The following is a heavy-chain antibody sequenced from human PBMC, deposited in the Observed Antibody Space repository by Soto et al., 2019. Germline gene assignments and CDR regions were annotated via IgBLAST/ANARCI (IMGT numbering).Heavy chain of an antibody. CDR3: ATTVGYCISTSCALDY. Sequence: QVQLVQSGAEVKKPGASVKVSCKVSGYTLTELSMHWVRQAPVKGIEWMGGFDPEDGETIYAQKFQGRVTMTEDTSTDTAYMELSSLRSDDTAVYYCATTVGYCISTSCALDYWGQGTLATVSS. CDR1: GYTLTELS. CDR2: FDPEDGET. V-gene: IGHV1-24*01. D-gene: IGHD2-2*01. J-gene: IGHJ4*02.